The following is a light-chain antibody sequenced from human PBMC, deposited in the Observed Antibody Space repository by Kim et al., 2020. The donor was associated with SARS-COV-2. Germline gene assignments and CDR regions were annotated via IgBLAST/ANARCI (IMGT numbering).Light chain of an antibody. Sequence: QSALTQPASVSGSPGQSITISCTGTSSDVGGYNYVSWYQQHPGKAPKLMIYDVSKRPSGVSNRFSGSKSGKTASLTISGLQAEDEADYYCSSYTSSSTWVFGTGTKVTVL. CDR3: SSYTSSSTWV. J-gene: IGLJ1*01. V-gene: IGLV2-14*01. CDR1: SSDVGGYNY. CDR2: DVS.